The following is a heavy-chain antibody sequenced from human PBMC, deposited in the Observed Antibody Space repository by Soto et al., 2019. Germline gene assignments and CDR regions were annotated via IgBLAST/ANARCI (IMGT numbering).Heavy chain of an antibody. CDR2: ISDDGSTA. Sequence: GSLRLSCAVSGFTFSAYWMHWVRQVPGKGLTWVSRISDDGSTATYADSVKGRFVISRDNAKNSLYLEMNTLRADDSGLYYCARGPRVSSTGTGAHWGRGTLVTVSS. D-gene: IGHD1-1*01. CDR3: ARGPRVSSTGTGAH. J-gene: IGHJ4*02. V-gene: IGHV3-74*01. CDR1: GFTFSAYW.